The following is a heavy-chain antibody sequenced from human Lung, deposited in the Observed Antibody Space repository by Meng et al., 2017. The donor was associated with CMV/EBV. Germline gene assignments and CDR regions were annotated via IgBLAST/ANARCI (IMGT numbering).Heavy chain of an antibody. CDR3: ARQGSVYYYDSSGQSPDY. D-gene: IGHD3-22*01. J-gene: IGHJ4*02. V-gene: IGHV4-39*01. CDR1: GGSISSSSYY. Sequence: FTVSGGSISSSSYYWGWIRQPPGKGLEWIGSIYYSGSTYYNPSLKSRVTISVDTSKNHFSLKLSSVTAADTDVYYCARQGSVYYYDSSGQSPDYWGQGTXVNGAS. CDR2: IYYSGST.